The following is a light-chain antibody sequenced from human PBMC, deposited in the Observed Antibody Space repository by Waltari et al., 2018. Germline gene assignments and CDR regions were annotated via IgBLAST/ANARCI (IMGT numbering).Light chain of an antibody. J-gene: IGKJ1*01. V-gene: IGKV3-20*01. CDR1: QSVSSSY. Sequence: EIVLTQSPGTLSLSPGEGATLSCRARQSVSSSYLGWYQQKPGQAPRPLISATSSRATGIPDRFIGSGSGTDFTLTITRLEPEDFAVYYCQQYGTSPPTFGQGTKVEIE. CDR3: QQYGTSPPT. CDR2: ATS.